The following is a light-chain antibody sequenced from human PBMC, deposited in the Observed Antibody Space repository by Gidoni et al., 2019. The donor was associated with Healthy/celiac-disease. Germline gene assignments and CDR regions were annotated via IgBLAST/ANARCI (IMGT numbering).Light chain of an antibody. J-gene: IGLJ3*02. V-gene: IGLV1-40*01. CDR1: SSNNGAGFD. CDR3: QSYDSSLSVL. Sequence: QSVLTQPPSVSGAPGQRVTISCTGSSSNNGAGFDVHWYQQLPGTAPKLLIYGTSNRPSGVPDRFSGSKSGTSSSLAITVLQAEDEADYYCQSYDSSLSVLFGGGTKLTVL. CDR2: GTS.